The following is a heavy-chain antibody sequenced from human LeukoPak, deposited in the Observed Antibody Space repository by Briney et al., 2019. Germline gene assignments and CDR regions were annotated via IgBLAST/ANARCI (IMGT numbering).Heavy chain of an antibody. Sequence: PGGSLRLSCAASGFTFSSYAMSWVRQAPGQGLEWVSAISGSGGSTYYADSVKGRFTISRDNSKNTLYLQMNSLRAEDTAVYYCAKVLLWFGEQGWFDHWGQGTLVTVSS. CDR3: AKVLLWFGEQGWFDH. V-gene: IGHV3-23*01. CDR1: GFTFSSYA. J-gene: IGHJ5*02. D-gene: IGHD3-10*01. CDR2: ISGSGGST.